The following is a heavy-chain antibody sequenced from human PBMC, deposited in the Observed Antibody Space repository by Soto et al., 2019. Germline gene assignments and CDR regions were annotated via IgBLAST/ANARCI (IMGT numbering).Heavy chain of an antibody. V-gene: IGHV4-59*01. D-gene: IGHD4-17*01. J-gene: IGHJ4*02. CDR1: GGSISSYY. CDR2: IYYSGST. Sequence: SETLSLTCTVSGGSISSYYWSWIRQPPGKGLEWIGYIYYSGSTNYNPSLKSRVTISVDTSKNQFSLKLSSVTAADTAVYYCARDGDSKPFDYWGQGTLVTVSS. CDR3: ARDGDSKPFDY.